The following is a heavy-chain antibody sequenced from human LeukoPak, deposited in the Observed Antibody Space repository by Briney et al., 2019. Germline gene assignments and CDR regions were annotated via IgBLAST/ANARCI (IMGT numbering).Heavy chain of an antibody. CDR1: GFTFSSYW. Sequence: GGSLRLSCAASGFTFSSYWMNWARQAPGKGLEWVANIKEDGGEKYCVDSVKGRFTISRDNAKNSLFLQMMSLRAEDTAMYYCARGVYYFDYWGQGTLVTVSS. CDR2: IKEDGGEK. D-gene: IGHD3-10*01. V-gene: IGHV3-7*03. J-gene: IGHJ4*02. CDR3: ARGVYYFDY.